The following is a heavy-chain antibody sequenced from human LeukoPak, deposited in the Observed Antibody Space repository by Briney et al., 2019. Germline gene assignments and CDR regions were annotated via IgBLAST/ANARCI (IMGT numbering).Heavy chain of an antibody. D-gene: IGHD6-6*01. CDR3: AKGGSAARHGGYAFDI. CDR2: ISGSGGST. V-gene: IGHV3-23*01. CDR1: GFTFSSYT. Sequence: PGGSLRLSCAASGFTFSSYTMNWVRQPPGKGLEWVSIISGSGGSTYYADSVKGRFTISRDNSKNTLYLQMNSLRAEDTAVYYCAKGGSAARHGGYAFDIWGQGTMVTVSS. J-gene: IGHJ3*02.